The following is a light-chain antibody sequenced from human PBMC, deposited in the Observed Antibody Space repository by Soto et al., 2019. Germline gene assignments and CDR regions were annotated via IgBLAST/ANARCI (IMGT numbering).Light chain of an antibody. CDR3: QQYGSSPT. Sequence: EIVLTPSPGTLSLSPGERATLSCRASQSVSSRCLAWYQQKPGQALRLLIYGASSRATGIPDRFSGSGSGTDFTLTISRLEPEDFAVYYCQQYGSSPTFGQGTKVDIK. J-gene: IGKJ1*01. CDR1: QSVSSRC. V-gene: IGKV3-20*01. CDR2: GAS.